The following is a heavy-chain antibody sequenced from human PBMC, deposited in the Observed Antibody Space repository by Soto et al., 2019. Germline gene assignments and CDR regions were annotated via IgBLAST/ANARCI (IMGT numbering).Heavy chain of an antibody. J-gene: IGHJ3*02. CDR3: ARDSGVGAIYGAPLDI. D-gene: IGHD1-26*01. CDR1: GFTFSNYG. CDR2: IWYDGGKK. Sequence: GGSLRLSCAASGFTFSNYGMHWVRQPPGKGLEWVAIIWYDGGKKYYADSVKGRFTISRDNSKNTLYLEMNSLRGEDTAVYYCARDSGVGAIYGAPLDIWGQGTMVPVSS. V-gene: IGHV3-33*01.